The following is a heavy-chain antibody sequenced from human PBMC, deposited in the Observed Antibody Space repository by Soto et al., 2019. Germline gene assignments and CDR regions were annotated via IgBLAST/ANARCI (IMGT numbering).Heavy chain of an antibody. CDR2: IDPRGDSA. CDR1: GYSFTTYY. J-gene: IGHJ4*02. V-gene: IGHV1-46*01. CDR3: VRDSTPRGVITGPPFDY. Sequence: QVHLVQSGAEVKKPGASVKVSCKASGYSFTTYYIHWVRQAPGQGLEWMGVIDPRGDSASYPQKFQGRVTMTSDTSTSTLYMELSRLRSEDTAVYYCVRDSTPRGVITGPPFDYWGQGTLVTVSS. D-gene: IGHD2-21*01.